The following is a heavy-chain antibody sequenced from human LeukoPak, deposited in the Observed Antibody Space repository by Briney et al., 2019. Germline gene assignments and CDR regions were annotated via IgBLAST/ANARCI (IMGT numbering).Heavy chain of an antibody. CDR1: GYTFTSYG. Sequence: GASVKVSCKASGYTFTSYGISWVRQAPGQGLEWMGWINPNSGGTNYAQKFQGRVTMTRDTSISTAYMELSRLRSDDTAVYYCARWYYDILTGYYYFDYWGQGTLVTVSS. V-gene: IGHV1-2*02. J-gene: IGHJ4*02. CDR3: ARWYYDILTGYYYFDY. CDR2: INPNSGGT. D-gene: IGHD3-9*01.